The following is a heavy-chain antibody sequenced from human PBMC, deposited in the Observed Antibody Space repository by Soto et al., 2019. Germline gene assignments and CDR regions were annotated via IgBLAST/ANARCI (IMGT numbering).Heavy chain of an antibody. CDR3: ARHKATTVPFSHFYFYHMDV. CDR2: IYPGDSET. J-gene: IGHJ6*03. CDR1: GYSFTNYW. Sequence: GESLKISCEGFGYSFTNYWIAWVRQMSGKGPEWMGMIYPGDSETRYSPSFRGQVTISADKSINTTFLQWSSLKASDSAMYYCARHKATTVPFSHFYFYHMDVWGTGTTVTVSS. D-gene: IGHD4-17*01. V-gene: IGHV5-51*01.